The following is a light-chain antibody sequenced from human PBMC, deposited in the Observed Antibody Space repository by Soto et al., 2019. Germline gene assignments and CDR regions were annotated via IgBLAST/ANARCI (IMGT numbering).Light chain of an antibody. Sequence: DVQMTQSPSSLSASVGDRVTITCRASQSISTYVNWYQQKPGIAPKLLIYAASSLQSGVPSRFSGSGSGTDFTLTISSLQPEDPAIYYCQQSYSTPPITFGQGTRLEIK. J-gene: IGKJ5*01. CDR3: QQSYSTPPIT. V-gene: IGKV1-39*01. CDR2: AAS. CDR1: QSISTY.